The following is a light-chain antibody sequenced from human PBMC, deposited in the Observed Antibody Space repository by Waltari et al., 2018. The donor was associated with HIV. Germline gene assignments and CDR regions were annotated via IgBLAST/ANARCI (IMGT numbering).Light chain of an antibody. CDR3: ATWADTLNGVI. CDR1: SSNIGSNS. CDR2: STN. Sequence: QSVLTQSPSASGTPGQRVTISCSGGSSNIGSNSVHWYQQLPGTAPRLLQYSTNQRPSRVPDRFSGSKSGTSASLAISGLQSEDEADYYCATWADTLNGVIFGGGTKLTVL. V-gene: IGLV1-44*01. J-gene: IGLJ2*01.